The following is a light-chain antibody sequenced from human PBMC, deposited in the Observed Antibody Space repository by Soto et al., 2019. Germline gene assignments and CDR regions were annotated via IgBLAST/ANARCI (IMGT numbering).Light chain of an antibody. CDR3: QQGHNWPLT. CDR1: QSISTE. Sequence: EIAMTQSPATLSVSPVERATLSCRASQSISTELAWYQQIPGQPPRLLIYSASTRATGVPARFTGSGSGSEFTLTIRGLQSEDVAIYYCQQGHNWPLTFGQGNRLEI. CDR2: SAS. V-gene: IGKV3-15*01. J-gene: IGKJ2*01.